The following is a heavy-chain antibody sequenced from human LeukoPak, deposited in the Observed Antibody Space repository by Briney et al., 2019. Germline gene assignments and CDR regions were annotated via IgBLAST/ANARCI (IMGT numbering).Heavy chain of an antibody. CDR3: AKSGGYGLIDY. V-gene: IGHV4-59*08. CDR2: IFNSGTT. CDR1: GASMSSFY. J-gene: IGHJ4*02. Sequence: SETLSLTCTVSGASMSSFYWTWIRQPSGKGLEWIGDIFNSGTTNYNPSLKSRVTISLDMSKKQFSLKLNSVTAADTAMYYCAKSGGYGLIDYWGQGTLVTVSS. D-gene: IGHD1-26*01.